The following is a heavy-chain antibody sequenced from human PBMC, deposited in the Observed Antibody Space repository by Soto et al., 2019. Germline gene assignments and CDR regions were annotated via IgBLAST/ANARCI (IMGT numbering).Heavy chain of an antibody. J-gene: IGHJ4*02. D-gene: IGHD3-16*02. CDR3: TREGTGDYIWGSYRYFDY. V-gene: IGHV3-49*03. Sequence: GGSLRLSCTASGFTFGDYAMSWFRQAPGKGLEWVGFIRSKAYGGTTEYAASVKGRFTISRDDSKSIAYLQMNSLKTEDTAVYYCTREGTGDYIWGSYRYFDYWGQGTLVTVSS. CDR2: IRSKAYGGTT. CDR1: GFTFGDYA.